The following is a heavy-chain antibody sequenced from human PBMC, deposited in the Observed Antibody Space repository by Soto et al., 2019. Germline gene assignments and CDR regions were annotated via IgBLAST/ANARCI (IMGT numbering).Heavy chain of an antibody. D-gene: IGHD2-15*01. CDR2: INPGSGDT. V-gene: IGHV1-2*02. CDR1: GYTFTGFH. Sequence: ASVKVSCKASGYTFTGFHLHWVRQAPGQGLEWMGWINPGSGDTNYAQKFLGRVTMTRDTSISTGYMELSGLNSDDTALYYCAKGICTVGHCSGGSCYDGMDXWGQGTTVTVS. CDR3: AKGICTVGHCSGGSCYDGMDX. J-gene: IGHJ6*02.